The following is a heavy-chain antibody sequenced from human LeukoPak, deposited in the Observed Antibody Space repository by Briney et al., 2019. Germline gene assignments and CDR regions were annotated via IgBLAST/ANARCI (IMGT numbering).Heavy chain of an antibody. CDR3: AKDPSGNYGAWRD. V-gene: IGHV3-30*02. D-gene: IGHD4-11*01. Sequence: GGSLGLSCATSGFTFSSYGMHWVRQAPGKGLEWVALTRYDGRKEIYADSVKGRFTISRDKFKNTVYLQMTSLRVEDTAVYYCAKDPSGNYGAWRDWGQGTLVTISS. CDR1: GFTFSSYG. J-gene: IGHJ4*02. CDR2: TRYDGRKE.